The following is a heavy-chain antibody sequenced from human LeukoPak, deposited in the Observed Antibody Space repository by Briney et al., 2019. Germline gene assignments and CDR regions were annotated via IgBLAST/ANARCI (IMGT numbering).Heavy chain of an antibody. D-gene: IGHD4-11*01. V-gene: IGHV3-30*03. CDR3: ARHDYSNYVQYYYYMDV. J-gene: IGHJ6*03. CDR2: ISYDGSSK. Sequence: GQSLRLSCVASGFTFRNYGVHWVRQAPGKGLEWVAVISYDGSSKYYDDSVKGRFTISRDNAKNTLFLQMNSLRVEDTAVYYCARHDYSNYVQYYYYMDVWGKGTTVTVSS. CDR1: GFTFRNYG.